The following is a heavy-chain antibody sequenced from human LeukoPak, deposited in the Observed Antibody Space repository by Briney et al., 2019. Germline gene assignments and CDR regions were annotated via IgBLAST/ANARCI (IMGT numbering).Heavy chain of an antibody. Sequence: ASVKVSCKTLGYTFITSSIYWVRQAPGQRLEWLGWITVASGNSRYSENLQGRVTLTRDTSANTAYMELRNLKSEDTAVYYCVGGSLGFWGQGTLVTVSP. CDR1: GYTFITSS. CDR3: VGGSLGF. V-gene: IGHV1-3*01. CDR2: ITVASGNS. J-gene: IGHJ4*02.